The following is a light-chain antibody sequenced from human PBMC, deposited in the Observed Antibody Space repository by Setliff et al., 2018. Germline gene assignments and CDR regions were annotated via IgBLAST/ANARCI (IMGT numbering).Light chain of an antibody. J-gene: IGLJ2*01. CDR3: TSYASGSTYVV. CDR1: SSDIGAYNY. CDR2: DVN. V-gene: IGLV2-14*03. Sequence: QSALAQPASVSGSPGQSITISCTGTSSDIGAYNYVSWYQEHPRQAPKLMIYDVNKRPPGVSYRFSGSKSGNTASLTISGLQAGDEADYFCTSYASGSTYVVFGGGTKGTVL.